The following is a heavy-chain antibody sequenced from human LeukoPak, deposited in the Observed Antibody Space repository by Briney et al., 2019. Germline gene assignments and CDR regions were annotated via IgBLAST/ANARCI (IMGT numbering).Heavy chain of an antibody. CDR2: IYTSGST. V-gene: IGHV4-39*07. CDR3: ARTKGGSYYDILTGYPFDY. J-gene: IGHJ4*02. D-gene: IGHD3-9*01. Sequence: PSETLSLTCTVSGGSISSSSYYWGWIRQPPGKGLEWIGRIYTSGSTNYNPSLKSRVTISVDTSRNQFSLKLSSVTAADTAVYYCARTKGGSYYDILTGYPFDYWGQGTLVTVSS. CDR1: GGSISSSSYY.